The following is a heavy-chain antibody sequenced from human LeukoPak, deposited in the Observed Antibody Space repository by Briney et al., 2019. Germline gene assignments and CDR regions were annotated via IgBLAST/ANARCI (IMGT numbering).Heavy chain of an antibody. Sequence: SETLSLTCAVYGGSFSGYYWSWIRQPPRKGLEWIGEINHSGGTNYNPSLTSRVTISVDTSKNQFSLKLSSVTAAETAVYYCARVEGAIVVVMRQKFDYWGQGTLVTVSS. D-gene: IGHD2-21*01. CDR3: ARVEGAIVVVMRQKFDY. CDR2: INHSGGT. V-gene: IGHV4-34*01. CDR1: GGSFSGYY. J-gene: IGHJ4*02.